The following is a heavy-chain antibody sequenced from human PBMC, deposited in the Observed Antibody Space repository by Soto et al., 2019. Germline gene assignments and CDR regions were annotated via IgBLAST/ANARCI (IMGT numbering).Heavy chain of an antibody. J-gene: IGHJ5*02. Sequence: EAQLVESGGGLVQPGGSLTLSCTASEITLNIYWMHWIHQAPGKGLVWVSRINPESTTLTYADSVTGRFTISRDSAKNTLSLQMNGLSAEDTAIYYSTKDTFGAWESWGQGTLVTVSS. D-gene: IGHD1-26*01. V-gene: IGHV3-74*01. CDR1: EITLNIYW. CDR3: TKDTFGAWES. CDR2: INPESTTL.